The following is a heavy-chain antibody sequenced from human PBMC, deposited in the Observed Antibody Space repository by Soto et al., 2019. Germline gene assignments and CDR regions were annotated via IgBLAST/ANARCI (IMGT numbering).Heavy chain of an antibody. Sequence: PSETLSLTCTVSGGSISSGGYYWSWIRQHPGKGLEWIGYIYYSGSTYYNPSLKSRVTISVDTSKNQFSLKLSSVTAADTAVYYCARDPTMTNAFDIWGQGTMVTVSS. D-gene: IGHD3-22*01. CDR2: IYYSGST. J-gene: IGHJ3*02. V-gene: IGHV4-31*03. CDR3: ARDPTMTNAFDI. CDR1: GGSISSGGYY.